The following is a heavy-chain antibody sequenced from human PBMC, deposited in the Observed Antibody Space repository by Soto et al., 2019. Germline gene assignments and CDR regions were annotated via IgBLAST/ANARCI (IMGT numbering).Heavy chain of an antibody. CDR1: GYTFTSYG. Sequence: ASVKVSCKASGYTFTSYGISWVRQAPGQGLEWMGWINPSGSSTTYAQNFQGRLTMTRDTSTGTVSMELRSLRSEDTAVFYCAAGYCSGNSCFSFDYWGQGTLVTVSS. V-gene: IGHV1-46*01. D-gene: IGHD2-2*01. J-gene: IGHJ4*02. CDR3: AAGYCSGNSCFSFDY. CDR2: INPSGSST.